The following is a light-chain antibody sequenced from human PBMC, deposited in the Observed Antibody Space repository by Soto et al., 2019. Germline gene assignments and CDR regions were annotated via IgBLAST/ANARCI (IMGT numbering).Light chain of an antibody. CDR1: SSNIGSNY. J-gene: IGLJ2*01. Sequence: QSVLTQPPSVSAAPGQKVTISCFGSSSNIGSNYVSWYQQLPGTAPKLLIYDNNMRPSGIPDRFSGSKSGTSATLGITGLQTGDEADYYCGTWDSSLSPVVFGGGTKLTVL. V-gene: IGLV1-51*01. CDR2: DNN. CDR3: GTWDSSLSPVV.